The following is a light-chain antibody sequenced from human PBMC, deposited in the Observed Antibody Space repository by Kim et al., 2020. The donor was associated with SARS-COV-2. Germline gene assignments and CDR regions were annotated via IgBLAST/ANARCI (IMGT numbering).Light chain of an antibody. CDR3: QQYFSYSYT. V-gene: IGKV1-17*01. Sequence: ASVGDRVTITCRARQGIGNDLGWYQQKPGKAPKLLIFKASNLGSGVPSRFSGSGSGTEFTLTISSLQTDDFATYYCQQYFSYSYTFGQGTKLEI. CDR1: QGIGND. J-gene: IGKJ2*01. CDR2: KAS.